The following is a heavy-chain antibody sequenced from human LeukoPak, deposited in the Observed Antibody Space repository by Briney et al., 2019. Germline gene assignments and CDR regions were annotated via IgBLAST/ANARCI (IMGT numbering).Heavy chain of an antibody. Sequence: GGSLRLSCAASGFTFSSYGMHWVRQAPGKGLEWVAFIRYDGSNKYYADSVKGRFTISRDNSKNTLYLQMNSLRAEDTAVYYCARVAGSSYYMDVWGKGTTVTVSS. D-gene: IGHD1-26*01. J-gene: IGHJ6*03. V-gene: IGHV3-30*02. CDR2: IRYDGSNK. CDR3: ARVAGSSYYMDV. CDR1: GFTFSSYG.